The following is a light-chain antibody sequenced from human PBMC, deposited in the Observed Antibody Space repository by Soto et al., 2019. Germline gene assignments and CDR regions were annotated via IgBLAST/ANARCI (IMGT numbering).Light chain of an antibody. CDR3: QHYVTSSIT. CDR2: GAS. Sequence: EVVLTQSPGTLSLSPGERVTILCLASQSVSSTSLAWYQQKPGQTPRLLIYGASSRATGTPDRISVCGSVSHFTLTISRLEPEDFAVYYCQHYVTSSITFGQGTRLEIK. V-gene: IGKV3-20*01. J-gene: IGKJ5*01. CDR1: QSVSSTS.